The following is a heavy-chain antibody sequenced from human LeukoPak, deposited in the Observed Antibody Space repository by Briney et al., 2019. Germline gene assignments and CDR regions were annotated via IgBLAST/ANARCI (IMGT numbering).Heavy chain of an antibody. CDR3: ARASSGWDNYYYYGMDV. CDR1: GGSISSYY. Sequence: SETLSLTCTVSGGSISSYYSSWIRQPPGKGLEWIGYIYYSGSTNYNPSLKSRVTISVDTSKNQFSLKLSSVTAADTAVYYCARASSGWDNYYYYGMDVWGQGTTVTVSS. V-gene: IGHV4-59*01. D-gene: IGHD6-19*01. CDR2: IYYSGST. J-gene: IGHJ6*02.